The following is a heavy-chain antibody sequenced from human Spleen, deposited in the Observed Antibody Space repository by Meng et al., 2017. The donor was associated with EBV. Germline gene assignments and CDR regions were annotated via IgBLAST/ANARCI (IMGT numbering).Heavy chain of an antibody. J-gene: IGHJ4*02. CDR3: ARGGFGELLYDY. Sequence: QGERGGCGGRVVQPGRSLRLSCAASGFTFSSYAMHWVRQAPGKGLEWVAVISYDGSNKYYADSVKGRFTISRDNSKNTLYLQMNSLRAEDTAVYYCARGGFGELLYDYWGQGTLVTVSS. D-gene: IGHD3-10*01. CDR2: ISYDGSNK. CDR1: GFTFSSYA. V-gene: IGHV3-30-3*01.